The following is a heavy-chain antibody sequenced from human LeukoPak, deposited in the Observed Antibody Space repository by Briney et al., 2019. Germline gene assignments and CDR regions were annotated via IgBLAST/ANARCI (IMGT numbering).Heavy chain of an antibody. D-gene: IGHD3-10*01. CDR3: ARDETMQGVITNHAFDI. Sequence: GASVKVSCKASGGTFSSYAISWVRQVPGQGLEWMGGIIPIFGTANYAQKFQGRVTITADESTSTAYMELSSLRSEDTAVYHCARDETMQGVITNHAFDIWGQGTMVTVSS. CDR1: GGTFSSYA. CDR2: IIPIFGTA. V-gene: IGHV1-69*13. J-gene: IGHJ3*02.